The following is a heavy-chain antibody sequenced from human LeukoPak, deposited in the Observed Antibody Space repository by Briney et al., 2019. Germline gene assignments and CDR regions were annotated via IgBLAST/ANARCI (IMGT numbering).Heavy chain of an antibody. J-gene: IGHJ4*02. V-gene: IGHV4-59*01. CDR2: IYYSGST. CDR1: GGSISSYY. CDR3: ASVDTAMAYFDY. Sequence: SETLSLTCTVSGGSISSYYWSWIRQPPGKALEWIGYIYYSGSTNYNPSLKSRVTISVDTSKNQFSLKLSAVTAADTAVYYCASVDTAMAYFDYWGQGTLVTVSS. D-gene: IGHD5-18*01.